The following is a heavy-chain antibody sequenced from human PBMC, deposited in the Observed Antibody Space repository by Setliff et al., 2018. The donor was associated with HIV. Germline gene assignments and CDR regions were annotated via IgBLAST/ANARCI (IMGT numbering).Heavy chain of an antibody. J-gene: IGHJ4*02. CDR3: ASARIPTGGTSTSCDF. CDR2: IQQGGTET. D-gene: IGHD1-1*01. V-gene: IGHV3-7*01. Sequence: GGSLRLSCVASGFTFRNYWMTWVRQAPGKGLEWVADIQQGGTETYYADSVKGRFTISRDDSKNTLYLQVNSLRPEDTAVYYCASARIPTGGTSTSCDFWGQGTLVTVSS. CDR1: GFTFRNYW.